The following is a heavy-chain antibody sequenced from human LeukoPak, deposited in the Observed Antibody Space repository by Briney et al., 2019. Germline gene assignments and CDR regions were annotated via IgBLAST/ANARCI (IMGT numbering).Heavy chain of an antibody. CDR3: TPTGGNNFDY. CDR2: IQRKIDGGTT. D-gene: IGHD1-14*01. J-gene: IGHJ4*02. CDR1: GFSFSNAW. Sequence: GGSLRRSCVASGFSFSNAWMNWVRQAPGKGLEWVGRIQRKIDGGTTDYAAPVKGRFTISRDDSKNTVHLQMNSLKTEDTAVYYCTPTGGNNFDYWGQGTLVTVFS. V-gene: IGHV3-15*07.